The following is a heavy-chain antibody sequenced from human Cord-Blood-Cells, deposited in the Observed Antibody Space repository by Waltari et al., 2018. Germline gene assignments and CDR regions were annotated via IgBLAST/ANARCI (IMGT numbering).Heavy chain of an antibody. J-gene: IGHJ2*01. V-gene: IGHV4-39*07. CDR2: IYYSGST. CDR1: GGSISSSSYY. Sequence: QLQLQESGPGLVTPSETLSLTCTVSGGSISSSSYYWGWIRQPPGKGLEWIGSIYYSGSTYYNPSLKSRVTISVDTSKNQFSLKLSSVTAADTAVYYCARQWPGDWYFDLWGRGTLVTVSS. D-gene: IGHD6-19*01. CDR3: ARQWPGDWYFDL.